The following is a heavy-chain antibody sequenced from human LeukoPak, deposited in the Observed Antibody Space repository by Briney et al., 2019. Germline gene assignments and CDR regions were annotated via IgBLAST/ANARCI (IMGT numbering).Heavy chain of an antibody. CDR2: IEDDGNKK. J-gene: IGHJ4*02. CDR3: ARGRGIAL. V-gene: IGHV3-7*04. D-gene: IGHD6-13*01. Sequence: GESLRLSCATSGLTLSNFWMNWVRQAPGKGLEWVANIEDDGNKKNYVDSVKGRFTISRDNVKNSIYLQMNSLRADDTAVYYCARGRGIALWGQGTLVTVSS. CDR1: GLTLSNFW.